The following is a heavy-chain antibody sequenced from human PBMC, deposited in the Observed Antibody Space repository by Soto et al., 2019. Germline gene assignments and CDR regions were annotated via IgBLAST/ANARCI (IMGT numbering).Heavy chain of an antibody. V-gene: IGHV3-74*01. D-gene: IGHD1-1*01. CDR1: GFDFSKFW. Sequence: PGGSLRLSCAASGFDFSKFWMHWVRLRPGKGLVHVSRIDFSGGATDYADSVKGRFTISRDNAKNTLYLQMDSLRPEDTAVYYCIRGGYNFFITSAEPKQALAIWGQG. CDR3: IRGGYNFFITSAEPKQALAI. J-gene: IGHJ3*02. CDR2: IDFSGGAT.